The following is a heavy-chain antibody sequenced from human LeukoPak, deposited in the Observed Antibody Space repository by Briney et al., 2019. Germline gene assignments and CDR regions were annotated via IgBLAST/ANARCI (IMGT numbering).Heavy chain of an antibody. J-gene: IGHJ4*02. D-gene: IGHD1-1*01. V-gene: IGHV1-18*01. CDR2: ISAYNGNT. CDR1: GYTFTSYG. CDR3: ARCERFKYGPYCDY. Sequence: ASVKVSCKASGYTFTSYGISWVRQAPGQGLEWMGWISAYNGNTNYAQKLQGRVTMTTDTSTSTAYTELRSLRSDGTAVYYCARCERFKYGPYCDYWGQGTLVTVSS.